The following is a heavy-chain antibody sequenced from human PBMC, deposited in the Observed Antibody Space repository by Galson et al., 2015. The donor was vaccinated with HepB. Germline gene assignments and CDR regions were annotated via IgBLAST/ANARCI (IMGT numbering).Heavy chain of an antibody. V-gene: IGHV1-2*06. CDR3: ARDQRTYYYDSSGYVPYY. CDR1: GYTFTGYY. CDR2: INPNSGGT. J-gene: IGHJ4*02. D-gene: IGHD3-22*01. Sequence: QSGAEVKKPGASVKVSCKASGYTFTGYYMHWVRQAPGQGLEWMGRINPNSGGTNYAQKFQGRVTMTRDTSISTAYMELSRLRSDDTAVYYCARDQRTYYYDSSGYVPYYWGQGTLVTVSS.